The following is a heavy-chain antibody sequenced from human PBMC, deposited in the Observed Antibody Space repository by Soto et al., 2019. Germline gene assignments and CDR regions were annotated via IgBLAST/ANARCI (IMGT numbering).Heavy chain of an antibody. CDR2: INHSGST. CDR1: GGSFSGYY. D-gene: IGHD3-9*01. J-gene: IGHJ4*02. CDR3: ARALRYFDWLLGEYYFDY. Sequence: PSETLSLTCAVYGGSFSGYYWSWIRQPPGKGLEWIGEINHSGSTNYNPSLKSRVTISVDTSKNQFSLKLSSVTAADTAVYYCARALRYFDWLLGEYYFDYWGQGTLVTVSS. V-gene: IGHV4-34*01.